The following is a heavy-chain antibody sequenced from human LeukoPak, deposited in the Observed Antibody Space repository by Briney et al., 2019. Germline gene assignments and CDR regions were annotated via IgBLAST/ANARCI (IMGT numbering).Heavy chain of an antibody. V-gene: IGHV3-74*03. Sequence: GCLRLSCAASGFTFSSFWMHWVRQAAGKGLVWVSRIYVDGRSTTYADSVKGGFTISRDNAKNPLYLQINSLRAEDAAVYYCVRDPYGILTGPYFDYWGQGTLVTVSS. CDR1: GFTFSSFW. D-gene: IGHD3-9*01. J-gene: IGHJ4*02. CDR3: VRDPYGILTGPYFDY. CDR2: IYVDGRST.